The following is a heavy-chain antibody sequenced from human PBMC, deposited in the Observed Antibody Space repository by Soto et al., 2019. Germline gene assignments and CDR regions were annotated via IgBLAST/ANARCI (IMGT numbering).Heavy chain of an antibody. CDR1: GGTFSSYA. D-gene: IGHD3-3*01. CDR2: IIPIFGTA. CDR3: ATASGPYYDFWSGYLDV. Sequence: QVQLVQSGAEVKKPGSSVKVSCKASGGTFSSYAISWVRQAPGQGLEWMGGIIPIFGTANYAQKFQGRVTITADESTSTAYMELSSLRSEDTAVYYCATASGPYYDFWSGYLDVWGQGTTVTVSS. J-gene: IGHJ6*02. V-gene: IGHV1-69*01.